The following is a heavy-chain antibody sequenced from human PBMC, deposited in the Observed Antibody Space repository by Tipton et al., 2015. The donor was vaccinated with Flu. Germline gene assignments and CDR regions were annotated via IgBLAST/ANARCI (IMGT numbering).Heavy chain of an antibody. V-gene: IGHV3-43D*04. CDR1: GFTFDDYA. D-gene: IGHD1-7*01. CDR3: AKGSITGTPRNYYYYYGMDV. CDR2: ISWDGGST. J-gene: IGHJ6*02. Sequence: GSLRLSCAASGFTFDDYAMHWVRQAPGKGLEWVSLISWDGGSTYYADSVKGRFTISRDNSKNSPYLQMNSLRAEDTALYYCAKGSITGTPRNYYYYYGMDVWGQGTTVTVSS.